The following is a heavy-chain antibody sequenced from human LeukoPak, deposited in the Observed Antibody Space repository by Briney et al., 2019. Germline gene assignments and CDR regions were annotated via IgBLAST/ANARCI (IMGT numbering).Heavy chain of an antibody. CDR3: ARGLIGTVTTGRWFDP. D-gene: IGHD4-11*01. CDR1: GGSFSGYY. Sequence: SETLSLTCAVYGGSFSGYYWSWIRQPPGKGLEWIGEISHSGSTNYNPSLKSRVTISVDTSKNQFSLKLSSVTAADTAVYYCARGLIGTVTTGRWFDPWGQGTLVTVSS. V-gene: IGHV4-34*01. CDR2: ISHSGST. J-gene: IGHJ5*02.